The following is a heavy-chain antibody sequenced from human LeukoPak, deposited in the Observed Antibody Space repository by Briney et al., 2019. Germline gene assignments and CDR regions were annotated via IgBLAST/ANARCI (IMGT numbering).Heavy chain of an antibody. CDR3: AKAPTVTTVYFQH. Sequence: PGGSLRLSCAASGFTFSSYGMHCVRQAPGKGLEWVAVIWYDGSNKYYADSVKGRFTISRDNSKNTLYLQMNSLRAEDTAVYYCAKAPTVTTVYFQHWGQGTLVTVSS. D-gene: IGHD4-17*01. V-gene: IGHV3-33*06. CDR2: IWYDGSNK. CDR1: GFTFSSYG. J-gene: IGHJ1*01.